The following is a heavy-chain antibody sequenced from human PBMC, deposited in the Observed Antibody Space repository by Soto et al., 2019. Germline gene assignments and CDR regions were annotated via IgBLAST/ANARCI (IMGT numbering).Heavy chain of an antibody. D-gene: IGHD6-13*01. CDR3: ARDPRIAAAGPSAYGMDV. Sequence: QVQLVQSGAEVKKPGASVKVSCKASGYTFTSYGISWVRQAPGQGLEWMGWISAYNGNTNCAQKLQGRVTMTTDTSTSTAYMELRSLRSDDTAVYYCARDPRIAAAGPSAYGMDVWGQGTTVTVSS. CDR1: GYTFTSYG. V-gene: IGHV1-18*01. CDR2: ISAYNGNT. J-gene: IGHJ6*02.